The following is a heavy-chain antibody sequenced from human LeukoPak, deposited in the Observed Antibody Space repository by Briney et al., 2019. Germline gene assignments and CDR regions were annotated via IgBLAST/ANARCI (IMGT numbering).Heavy chain of an antibody. CDR2: ISGSGGST. CDR1: GFTFSSYA. V-gene: IGHV3-23*01. Sequence: GGSLRLSCAASGFTFSSYAMSWVRQAPGKGLEWVSAISGSGGSTYYADSVKGRFTISSDNSKNTLYLQMNSLRAEDTAVYYCASGGGATRSAYAFDMWGQGTLVTVSS. D-gene: IGHD1-26*01. CDR3: ASGGGATRSAYAFDM. J-gene: IGHJ3*02.